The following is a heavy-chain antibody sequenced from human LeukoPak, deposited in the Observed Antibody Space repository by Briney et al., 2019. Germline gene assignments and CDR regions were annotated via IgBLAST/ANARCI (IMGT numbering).Heavy chain of an antibody. CDR3: ARRTTSWFDP. J-gene: IGHJ5*02. V-gene: IGHV4-31*03. D-gene: IGHD4-17*01. CDR2: IYYSGST. Sequence: PSETLSLTCTVSGGSISSGGYYWSWIRQHPGKGLEWIGYIYYSGSTYYNPSLKSRVTISVDTSKNQFSLKLNSVTAADTAVYYCARRTTSWFDPWGQGTLVTVSS. CDR1: GGSISSGGYY.